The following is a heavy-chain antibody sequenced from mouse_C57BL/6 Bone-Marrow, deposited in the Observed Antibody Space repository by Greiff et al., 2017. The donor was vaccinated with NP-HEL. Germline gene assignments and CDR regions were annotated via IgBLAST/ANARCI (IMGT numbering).Heavy chain of an antibody. V-gene: IGHV1-22*01. J-gene: IGHJ2*01. Sequence: EVQLQQSGPELVKPGASVKMSCKASGYTFTDYNMHWVKQSHGKSLEWIGYINPNNGGTSYNQKFKGKATLTVNKSSSTAYMELRSLTSEDSAVFYCARGNYSNYYYYDSGGQGTTLTVSS. CDR1: GYTFTDYN. CDR2: INPNNGGT. CDR3: ARGNYSNYYYYDS. D-gene: IGHD2-5*01.